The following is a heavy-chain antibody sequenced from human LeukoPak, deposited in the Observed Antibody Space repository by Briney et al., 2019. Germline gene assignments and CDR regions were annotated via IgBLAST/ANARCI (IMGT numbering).Heavy chain of an antibody. Sequence: PGGSLRLSCAASGFTFSSYAMHWVRQAPGKGLEYVSAISSNGGSTYYANSVKGRFTISRDNSKNTLYLQMGSLRAEDMAVYYCARGTPKPYVFWSGYYPWYYYYYMDVWGKGTTVTVSS. V-gene: IGHV3-64*01. D-gene: IGHD3-3*01. CDR3: ARGTPKPYVFWSGYYPWYYYYYMDV. CDR2: ISSNGGST. CDR1: GFTFSSYA. J-gene: IGHJ6*03.